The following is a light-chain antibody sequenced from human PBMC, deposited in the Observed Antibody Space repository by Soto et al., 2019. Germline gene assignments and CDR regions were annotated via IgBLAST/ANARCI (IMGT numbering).Light chain of an antibody. CDR3: QQYRKWPRT. CDR1: QSVDID. V-gene: IGKV3-15*01. J-gene: IGKJ1*01. CDR2: GAS. Sequence: EVVLTQSPATLSVSPGERVTLSCRASQSVDIDLAWYQQIPGQAPRLLIYGASTRAPDMPGRFSGRGSGTEFTLTISSLQSEDYAVYYCQQYRKWPRTFGQETKLDIK.